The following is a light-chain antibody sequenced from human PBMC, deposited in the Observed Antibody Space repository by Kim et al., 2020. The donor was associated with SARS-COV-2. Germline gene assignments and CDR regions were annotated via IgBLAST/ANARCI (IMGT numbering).Light chain of an antibody. J-gene: IGLJ2*01. CDR2: GKN. CDR3: SSRDSNGYVL. CDR1: SLRSYY. Sequence: SSELTQDPAVSVAVGQTVRITCQGDSLRSYYASWYQQKPGQAPIVVISGKNNRPSGIPDRFSGSSSGNTASLTITGAQAEDEADYCCSSRDSNGYVLFGGGTQVTV. V-gene: IGLV3-19*01.